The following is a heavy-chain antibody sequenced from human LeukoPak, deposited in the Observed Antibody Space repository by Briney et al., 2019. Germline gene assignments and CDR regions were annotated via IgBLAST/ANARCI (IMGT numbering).Heavy chain of an antibody. CDR3: ASSGSYRFDY. Sequence: GGSLRLSCAASGFTFSSYSMNWVRQAPGKGLEWVSHITASGTAMFYADSVKGRFTISRDNAKNSLYLQMNSLRDEDTAVYYCASSGSYRFDYRGQGTLVTVSS. J-gene: IGHJ4*02. CDR2: ITASGTAM. D-gene: IGHD1-26*01. CDR1: GFTFSSYS. V-gene: IGHV3-48*02.